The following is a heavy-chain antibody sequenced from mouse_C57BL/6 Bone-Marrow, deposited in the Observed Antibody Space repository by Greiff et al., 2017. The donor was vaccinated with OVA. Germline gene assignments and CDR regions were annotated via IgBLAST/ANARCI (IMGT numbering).Heavy chain of an antibody. CDR2: IYPGSGST. Sequence: VQLQQPGAELVKPGASVKMSCKASGYTFTSYWITWVKQRPGQGLEWIGDIYPGSGSTNYNEKFKSKATLTVDTSSSTAYMQLSSLTSEDSAVYYCARWGLTTVVRYFDYWGQGTTLTVSS. V-gene: IGHV1-55*01. D-gene: IGHD1-1*01. J-gene: IGHJ2*01. CDR1: GYTFTSYW. CDR3: ARWGLTTVVRYFDY.